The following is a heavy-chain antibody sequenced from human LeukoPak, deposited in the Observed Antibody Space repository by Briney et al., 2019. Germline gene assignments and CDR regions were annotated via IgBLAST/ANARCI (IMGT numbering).Heavy chain of an antibody. CDR3: ARETFYDIVVVVAGGYFDY. CDR1: GFTFSSYA. Sequence: GGSLRLSCAASGFTFSSYAMSWVRQAPGKGLEWVSAISGSGGSTYYADSEKGRFTISRDNYKNTLYLQMNSLSAEDRAVYYCARETFYDIVVVVAGGYFDYWGEGTLVTVSS. J-gene: IGHJ4*02. CDR2: ISGSGGST. V-gene: IGHV3-23*01. D-gene: IGHD2-15*01.